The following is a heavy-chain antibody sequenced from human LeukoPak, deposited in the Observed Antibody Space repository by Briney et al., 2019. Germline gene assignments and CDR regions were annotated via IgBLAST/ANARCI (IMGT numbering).Heavy chain of an antibody. CDR3: ARVIIAAAGRYWYFDL. CDR1: VYTFTSYG. V-gene: IGHV1-18*01. D-gene: IGHD6-13*01. CDR2: SSAYNGNT. Sequence: ASVKVSCKASVYTFTSYGISWVRQAPGQGLEWMGWSSAYNGNTNYAQKLQGRVTMTTDTSTSTAYMELRSLRSDDTAVYYCARVIIAAAGRYWYFDLWGRGTLVTVSS. J-gene: IGHJ2*01.